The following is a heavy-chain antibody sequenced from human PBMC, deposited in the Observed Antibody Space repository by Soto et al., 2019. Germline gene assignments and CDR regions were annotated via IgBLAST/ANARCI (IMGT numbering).Heavy chain of an antibody. Sequence: QVQLQQWGAGLLKPSETLSLTCAVYGGSFSGYYWSWIRQPPGKGMEWIGEINHSGSTNYNPSLRGRVTISVDTSKNQFSLKLSSVAAADTAVYYCARGPTYYDILTGYYKGSGAFDIWGQGTMVTVSS. D-gene: IGHD3-9*01. CDR3: ARGPTYYDILTGYYKGSGAFDI. CDR1: GGSFSGYY. J-gene: IGHJ3*02. V-gene: IGHV4-34*01. CDR2: INHSGST.